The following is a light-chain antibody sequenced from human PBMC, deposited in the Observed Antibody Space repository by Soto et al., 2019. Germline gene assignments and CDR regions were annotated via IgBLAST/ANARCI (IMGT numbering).Light chain of an antibody. Sequence: EIVLTQFPGTLSLSPGESATLSCRTSESISGSYLAWYQQRPGQPPRLLIYGASKTATGIPDRFSGSGSGTDFTLSISRLEPEDFGMYYCQQYSASPRTFGQGTKLEIK. CDR1: ESISGSY. V-gene: IGKV3-20*01. CDR3: QQYSASPRT. CDR2: GAS. J-gene: IGKJ2*01.